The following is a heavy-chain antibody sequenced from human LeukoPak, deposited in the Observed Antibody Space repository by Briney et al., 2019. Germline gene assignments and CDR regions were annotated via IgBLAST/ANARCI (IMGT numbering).Heavy chain of an antibody. J-gene: IGHJ4*02. Sequence: GGSLRLSCAASGFSFRSYAMSWVRQAPGKGLEWVSAISGSGTNTYYADSVKGRFTISRDNSENTLDLQMNSLRAEDTAVYYCATDVMGDFDFWGQGTLVTVSS. D-gene: IGHD1-26*01. CDR3: ATDVMGDFDF. CDR2: ISGSGTNT. V-gene: IGHV3-23*01. CDR1: GFSFRSYA.